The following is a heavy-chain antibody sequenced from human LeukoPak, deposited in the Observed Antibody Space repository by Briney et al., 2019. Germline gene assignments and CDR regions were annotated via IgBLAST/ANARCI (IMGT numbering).Heavy chain of an antibody. J-gene: IGHJ4*02. CDR1: GFTVSSKC. CDR2: IYAGGGT. V-gene: IGHV3-66*01. Sequence: PGGSLRLSCAASGFTVSSKCMHWVPQAPGKGMEWVSTIYAGGGTYYAASVRDRFSISRDNSKNSLYLQMNSLRVEDTAMYYCARDLRHTSGSPGNYWGQGTLVTVSS. CDR3: ARDLRHTSGSPGNY. D-gene: IGHD3-22*01.